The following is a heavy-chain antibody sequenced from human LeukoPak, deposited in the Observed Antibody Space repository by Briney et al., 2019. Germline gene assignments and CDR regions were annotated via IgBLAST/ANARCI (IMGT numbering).Heavy chain of an antibody. Sequence: SVKVSCKASGFTFTSSTIQWVRQARGQRLEWVGWIVVGSGNTNYAQKFQDTVTITRDMSTGTAYMELSSLRSEDTAVYYCAASEDTAMVYWAQGTLVTVSS. CDR1: GFTFTSST. CDR3: AASEDTAMVY. V-gene: IGHV1-58*02. CDR2: IVVGSGNT. J-gene: IGHJ4*02. D-gene: IGHD5-18*01.